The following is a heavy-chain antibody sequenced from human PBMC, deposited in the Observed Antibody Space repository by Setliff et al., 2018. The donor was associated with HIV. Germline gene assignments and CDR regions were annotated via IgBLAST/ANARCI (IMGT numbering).Heavy chain of an antibody. V-gene: IGHV3-48*01. CDR1: GFSFSSYT. J-gene: IGHJ4*02. CDR3: ARDPGGDTSGYLIYYYDY. CDR2: ISSSSTTV. D-gene: IGHD3-22*01. Sequence: PGGSLRLSCAASGFSFSSYTMNWVRQAPGKGLEWVSYISSSSTTVYYADSVKGRFTISRDNAKNSLYLQMNSLRAEDTAVYYCARDPGGDTSGYLIYYYDYWGQGTLVTVSS.